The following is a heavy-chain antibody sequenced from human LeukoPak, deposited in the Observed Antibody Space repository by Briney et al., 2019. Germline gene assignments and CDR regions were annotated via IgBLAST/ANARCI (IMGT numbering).Heavy chain of an antibody. CDR1: GFTFGTYA. J-gene: IGHJ5*02. CDR2: ISATGIST. D-gene: IGHD3-10*01. V-gene: IGHV3-23*01. Sequence: GGSLRLSCAASGFTFGTYAMSWVRQAPGKGLEWVAAISATGISTYYADSVQGRFTISRDNSTSTLYLQMNRLRAEDTAVYYCAKEGFGEFEPNWFDPWGQGTLVTVSS. CDR3: AKEGFGEFEPNWFDP.